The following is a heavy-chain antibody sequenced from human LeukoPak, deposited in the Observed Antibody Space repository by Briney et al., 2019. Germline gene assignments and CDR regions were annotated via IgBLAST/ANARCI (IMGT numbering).Heavy chain of an antibody. CDR2: IYPGDSDT. CDR3: ARELHYCGGDCFSGL. CDR1: GYSFTNYW. J-gene: IGHJ4*02. D-gene: IGHD2-21*02. Sequence: GESLKISCKGSGYSFTNYWIGWVRQMPGKGLEWMGIIYPGDSDTRYSPSFQGQVTISADKSISTAYLQWSSLKASDTAMYYCARELHYCGGDCFSGLWGQGTLVTVSS. V-gene: IGHV5-51*01.